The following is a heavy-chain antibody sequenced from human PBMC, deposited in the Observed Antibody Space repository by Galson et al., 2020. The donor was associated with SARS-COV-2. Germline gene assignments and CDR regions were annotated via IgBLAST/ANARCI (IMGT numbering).Heavy chain of an antibody. CDR1: GGSISSSSYY. V-gene: IGHV4-39*07. J-gene: IGHJ4*02. D-gene: IGHD3-22*01. CDR2: IYYSGST. CDR3: ARCVPPREIYDSSGNFDY. Sequence: SETLSLTCTVSGGSISSSSYYWGWIRQPPGKGLEWIGSIYYSGSTYYNPSLKSRVTISVDTSKNQFSLKLSSVTAADTAVYYCARCVPPREIYDSSGNFDYWGQGTLVTVSS.